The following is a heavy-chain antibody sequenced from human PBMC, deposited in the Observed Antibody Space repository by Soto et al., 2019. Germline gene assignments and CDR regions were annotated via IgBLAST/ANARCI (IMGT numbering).Heavy chain of an antibody. CDR3: AHAYGGRSLY. CDR2: IYWDDTK. Sequence: QITLKESGPTLVKPTQTLTLTCTFSGFSLTTDRVGVGWIRQPPGEALEWLAVIYWDDTKTYRPSLESRLTITTDTSKNQVALTMTNVASVDTATYYWAHAYGGRSLYWGEGTLVTVSS. CDR1: GFSLTTDRVG. J-gene: IGHJ4*02. D-gene: IGHD1-26*01. V-gene: IGHV2-5*02.